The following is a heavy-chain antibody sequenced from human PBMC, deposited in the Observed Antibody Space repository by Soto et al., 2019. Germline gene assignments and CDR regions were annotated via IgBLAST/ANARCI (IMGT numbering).Heavy chain of an antibody. CDR3: ARWYTTGRGWFDP. CDR2: IYYSGIT. J-gene: IGHJ5*02. Sequence: SETLSLTCTVSGDSISSVDYYWSWIRQHPGKGLEWIGYIYYSGITSYSASLRSRVTISVDTSQNQFSLKLSSVTAADTAVYYCARWYTTGRGWFDPWGQGTLVTVSS. CDR1: GDSISSVDYY. D-gene: IGHD6-25*01. V-gene: IGHV4-31*03.